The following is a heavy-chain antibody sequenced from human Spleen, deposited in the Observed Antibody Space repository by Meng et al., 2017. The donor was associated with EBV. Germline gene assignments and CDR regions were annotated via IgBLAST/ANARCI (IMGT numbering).Heavy chain of an antibody. CDR1: GFTFSSYW. D-gene: IGHD4/OR15-4a*01. CDR2: INGDGSNT. CDR3: ARSYDYTLWLDY. J-gene: IGHJ4*02. V-gene: IGHV3-74*01. Sequence: EVQRVESGGGLVQPGGSLRLACAASGFTFSSYWMYWVRQAPGKGLVWVSRINGDGSNTNYADSVKGRFTISRDNAKNTLYLQMNSLRAEDTAVYYCARSYDYTLWLDYWGQGTLVTVSS.